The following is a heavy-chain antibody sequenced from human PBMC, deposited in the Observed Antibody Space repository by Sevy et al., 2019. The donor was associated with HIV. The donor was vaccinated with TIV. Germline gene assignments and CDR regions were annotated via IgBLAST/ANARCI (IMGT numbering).Heavy chain of an antibody. V-gene: IGHV3-21*01. CDR3: ARDGGNYFDY. D-gene: IGHD3-16*01. CDR1: GFTFTSYS. J-gene: IGHJ4*02. Sequence: GGSLRLSCEASGFTFTSYSMNWVRQAPGKGLEWVSSISSYSYISYADSVKGRFTVSRDNAKNSLYLQMISLRAEDMAVYYCARDGGNYFDYWGQGTLVTVSS. CDR2: ISSYSYI.